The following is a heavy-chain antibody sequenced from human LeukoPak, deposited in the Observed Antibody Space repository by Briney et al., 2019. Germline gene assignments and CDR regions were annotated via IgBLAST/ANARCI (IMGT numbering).Heavy chain of an antibody. D-gene: IGHD3-10*01. V-gene: IGHV1-8*01. CDR1: GFTFTSYD. CDR2: MNPNNGNT. J-gene: IGHJ5*02. CDR3: VRDGEGVAISVNYWFDP. Sequence: VASVKVSCKASGFTFTSYDINWVRQASGQGLEWMGWMNPNNGNTGYAQKFQGRVTMTRDTSISTAYVELRGLRSEDTAVYYCVRDGEGVAISVNYWFDPWGQGTLVTVSS.